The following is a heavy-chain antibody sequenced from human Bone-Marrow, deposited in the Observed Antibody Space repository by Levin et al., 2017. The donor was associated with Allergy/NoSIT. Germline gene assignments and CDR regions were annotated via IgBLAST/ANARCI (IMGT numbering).Heavy chain of an antibody. J-gene: IGHJ4*02. Sequence: GGSLRLSCAASGLTFTNYAMVWVRQAPGKGLEWVSAISVSGGSTYYADSVKGRFTISRDNSKNTLFLQMNSLRAEDTAVYYCATRAYSNNWFYFDYWGQGTLVTVSS. CDR2: ISVSGGST. CDR3: ATRAYSNNWFYFDY. V-gene: IGHV3-23*01. CDR1: GLTFTNYA. D-gene: IGHD6-13*01.